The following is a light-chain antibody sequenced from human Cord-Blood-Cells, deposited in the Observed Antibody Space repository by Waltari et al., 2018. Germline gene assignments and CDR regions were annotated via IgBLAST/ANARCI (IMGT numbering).Light chain of an antibody. CDR3: CSYAGSSTFVV. V-gene: IGLV2-23*03. J-gene: IGLJ2*01. CDR1: SSDVGSYNL. Sequence: QSALTQPASVSGSPGQSITISCTGTSSDVGSYNLVSWYQQHPGKAPKLMIYEGSKRPSGVSNRFSGSKSVNTASLTISGLQAEDEADYYCCSYAGSSTFVVFGGGTKLTVI. CDR2: EGS.